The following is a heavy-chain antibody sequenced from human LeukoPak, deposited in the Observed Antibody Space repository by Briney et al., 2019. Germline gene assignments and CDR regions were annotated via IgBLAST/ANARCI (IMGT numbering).Heavy chain of an antibody. CDR2: ISGSGGRT. V-gene: IGHV3-23*02. J-gene: IGHJ4*02. D-gene: IGHD1-26*01. CDR3: AKESYSGSYYDY. CDR1: GFTFSSYA. Sequence: GGSLRLSCAASGFTFSSYAMSWVRQAPGKGLEWVSAISGSGGRTYYEDSVKGRFTISRDNSKNTLYLQMNSLRAEDTAVYYCAKESYSGSYYDYWGQGTLVTVSS.